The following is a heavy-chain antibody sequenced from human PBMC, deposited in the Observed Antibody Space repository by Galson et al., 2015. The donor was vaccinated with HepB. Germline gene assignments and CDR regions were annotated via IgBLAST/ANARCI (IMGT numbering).Heavy chain of an antibody. CDR1: GIAFSRSD. CDR2: ISYDGGKK. Sequence: LRLSCAASGIAFSRSDMHWVRQAPGRGLEWVAIISYDGGKKYYAKSVQGRFTISRDNSKSTLFLLMNNMRSEDTAMYYCTRAVRDPDSGYFDSWGQGALVTVSS. D-gene: IGHD4-17*01. CDR3: TRAVRDPDSGYFDS. J-gene: IGHJ4*02. V-gene: IGHV3-30-3*01.